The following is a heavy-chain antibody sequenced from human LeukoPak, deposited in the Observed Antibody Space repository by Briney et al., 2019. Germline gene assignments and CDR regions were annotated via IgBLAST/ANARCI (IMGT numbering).Heavy chain of an antibody. CDR3: VTFVGEFDY. Sequence: PSETLSLTCTVSGGPIDSYYWSWIRQPPGKGLEWIGYIYYEGSTSYNPSLKSRVTISIDTSKKQFSLKLNSVTAADTAVYYCVTFVGEFDYWGQGTLVTVFS. CDR1: GGPIDSYY. CDR2: IYYEGST. J-gene: IGHJ4*02. V-gene: IGHV4-59*01. D-gene: IGHD3-16*01.